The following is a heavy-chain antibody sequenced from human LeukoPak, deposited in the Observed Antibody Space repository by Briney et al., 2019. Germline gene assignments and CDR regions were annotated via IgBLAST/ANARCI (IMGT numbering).Heavy chain of an antibody. Sequence: PGGSLRLSCEASGFIFRDYWMDWVRQAPGKGLVWVSRIRKDGSTANYADSVRGRFTVSRDNAKNTLYLQMNSLEVDDTAIYYCARDYGGDGDAFDIWGHGTMVTVSS. CDR3: ARDYGGDGDAFDI. V-gene: IGHV3-74*01. CDR2: IRKDGSTA. CDR1: GFIFRDYW. J-gene: IGHJ3*02. D-gene: IGHD5-12*01.